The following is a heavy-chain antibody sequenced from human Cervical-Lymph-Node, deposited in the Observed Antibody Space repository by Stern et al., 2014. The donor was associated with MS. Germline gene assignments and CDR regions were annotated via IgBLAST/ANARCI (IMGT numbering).Heavy chain of an antibody. V-gene: IGHV1-69*01. J-gene: IGHJ4*02. D-gene: IGHD6-19*01. CDR1: GDPSKNDP. CDR2: IIPILVTP. CDR3: ARQDAVAGLDY. Sequence: VQLVESGAEVKKPGSSVKVSCKSSGDPSKNDPISWGRQAPGQGLEWMGGIIPILVTPIYAQNFQGRVTITADGSTVTVYMEISSLRSEDTAVYYCARQDAVAGLDYWGQGTLVTVSS.